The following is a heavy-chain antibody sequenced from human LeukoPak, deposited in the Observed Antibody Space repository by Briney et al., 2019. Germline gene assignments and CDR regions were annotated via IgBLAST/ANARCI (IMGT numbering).Heavy chain of an antibody. CDR2: IYYSGST. D-gene: IGHD4/OR15-4a*01. CDR1: GGSIRSSSYY. V-gene: IGHV4-39*01. Sequence: PSETLSLTCTVPGGSIRSSSYYWGWIRQPPGKGLEWIGSIYYSGSTYYNPSPKSRVTISVDTSKNQFSLNLNSVTAADTAVYYCARQRWGDYGRVDYWGQGTLVTVSS. CDR3: ARQRWGDYGRVDY. J-gene: IGHJ4*02.